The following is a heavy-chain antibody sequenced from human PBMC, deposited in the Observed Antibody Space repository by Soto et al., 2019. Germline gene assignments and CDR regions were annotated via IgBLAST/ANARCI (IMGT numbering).Heavy chain of an antibody. Sequence: GGSLRLSCAASGFTFSSYAMHWVRQAPGKGLEWVAVISYDGSNKYYADSVKGRFTISRDNAKNSLYLQMNSLRAEDTAVYYSAREYCSSTSCLNWFDPWGQGTLVTVSS. CDR2: ISYDGSNK. D-gene: IGHD2-2*01. CDR3: AREYCSSTSCLNWFDP. J-gene: IGHJ5*02. CDR1: GFTFSSYA. V-gene: IGHV3-30-3*01.